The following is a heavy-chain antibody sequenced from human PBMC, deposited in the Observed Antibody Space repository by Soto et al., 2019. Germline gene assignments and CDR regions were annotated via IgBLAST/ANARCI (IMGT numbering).Heavy chain of an antibody. CDR2: ISGSGGSI. CDR3: AKDGRQSFDY. Sequence: GGSLRLSCAASGFTFSSYSMNWVRQAPGKGLEWVSSISGSGGSIYYADSVKGRFTISRDNSKNTLYLQMNSLRAEDTAVYYCAKDGRQSFDYWGQGTLVTVSS. CDR1: GFTFSSYS. V-gene: IGHV3-23*01. J-gene: IGHJ4*02.